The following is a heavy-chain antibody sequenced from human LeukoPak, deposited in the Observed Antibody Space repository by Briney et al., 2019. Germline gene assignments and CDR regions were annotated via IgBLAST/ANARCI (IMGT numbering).Heavy chain of an antibody. D-gene: IGHD6-19*01. CDR2: IGPEDGAT. CDR3: ASAVGGAFDY. J-gene: IGHJ4*02. V-gene: IGHV1-69-2*01. Sequence: GASVKVSCKTSGYAFSDYYIHWVHQAPGKGLQWMGRIGPEDGATSFAGNFQGRVTMTADTSTDTAYMELSNLKFEDTAIYYCASAVGGAFDYWGQGTLVTVS. CDR1: GYAFSDYY.